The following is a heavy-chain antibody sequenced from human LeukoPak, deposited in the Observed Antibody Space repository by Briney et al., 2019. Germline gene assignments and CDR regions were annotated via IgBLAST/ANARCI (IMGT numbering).Heavy chain of an antibody. Sequence: APVKISCKVSGYTFTDYYMHWVQQAPGKGLEWMGLVDPEDGETIYAEKFQGRVTITANTSTDTAYMELSSLRSEDTAVYYCATAGISKCSSTSCYESIFNYYYYYMDVWGKGTTVTVSS. CDR3: ATAGISKCSSTSCYESIFNYYYYYMDV. V-gene: IGHV1-69-2*01. CDR1: GYTFTDYY. J-gene: IGHJ6*03. D-gene: IGHD2-2*01. CDR2: VDPEDGET.